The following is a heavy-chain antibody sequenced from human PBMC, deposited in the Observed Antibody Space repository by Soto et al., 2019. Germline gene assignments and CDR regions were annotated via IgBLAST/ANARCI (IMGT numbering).Heavy chain of an antibody. D-gene: IGHD5-18*01. V-gene: IGHV1-46*03. J-gene: IGHJ3*02. CDR2: INPSGGST. Sequence: ASVKVSCKASGYTFTSYYMHWVRQAPGQGLEWMGIINPSGGSTSYAQKFQGRVTMTRDTSTSTVYMELSSLRSEDTAVYYCASCGYSYGPPDAFDISGQGTMVTVSS. CDR1: GYTFTSYY. CDR3: ASCGYSYGPPDAFDI.